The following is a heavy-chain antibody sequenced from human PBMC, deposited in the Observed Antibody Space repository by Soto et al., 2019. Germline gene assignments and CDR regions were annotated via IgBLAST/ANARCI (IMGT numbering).Heavy chain of an antibody. CDR2: IIPIFGTA. CDR1: GGTFSSYA. J-gene: IGHJ6*02. Sequence: SVKVSCKASGGTFSSYAISWVRQAPGQGLEWMGGIIPIFGTANYAQKFQGRVTITADKSTSTAYMELSSLRSEDTAVYYCARAREYSSSPEPLIYGMDVWGQGTTVTVS. CDR3: ARAREYSSSPEPLIYGMDV. D-gene: IGHD6-6*01. V-gene: IGHV1-69*06.